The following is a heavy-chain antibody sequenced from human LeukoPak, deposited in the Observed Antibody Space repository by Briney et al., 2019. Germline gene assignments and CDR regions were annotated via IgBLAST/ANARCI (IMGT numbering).Heavy chain of an antibody. CDR2: ISGSGGST. CDR1: GFTFSSYA. D-gene: IGHD3-10*01. CDR3: AKDLEYAVDLLWFGEPLGDP. Sequence: PGGSLRLPCAASGFTFSSYAMSWVRQAPGKGLEWVSAISGSGGSTYYADSVKGRFTISRDNSKNTLYLQMNSLRAEDTAVYYCAKDLEYAVDLLWFGEPLGDPWGQGTLVTVSS. V-gene: IGHV3-23*01. J-gene: IGHJ5*02.